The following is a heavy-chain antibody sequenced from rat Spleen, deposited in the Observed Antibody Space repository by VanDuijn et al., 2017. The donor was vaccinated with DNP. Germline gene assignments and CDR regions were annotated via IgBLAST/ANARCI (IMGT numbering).Heavy chain of an antibody. CDR3: ARASYYYDGYYHVDYFDY. CDR1: GFSITSNY. J-gene: IGHJ2*01. CDR2: ISYSGST. D-gene: IGHD1-12*03. Sequence: EVQLQESGPGLVKPSQSLSLTCSVTGFSITSNYWGWIRKFPGNKMEWMGYISYSGSTGYNPSLKSRISITRDTSKNQFFLQLNSVITEDSATYYCARASYYYDGYYHVDYFDYWGQGVMVTVSS. V-gene: IGHV3-1*01.